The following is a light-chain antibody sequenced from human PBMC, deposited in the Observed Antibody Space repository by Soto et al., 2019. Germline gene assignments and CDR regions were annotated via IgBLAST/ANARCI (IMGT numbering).Light chain of an antibody. CDR2: GAS. CDR3: PHYNYWPPPT. CDR1: QSVGSN. J-gene: IGKJ1*01. Sequence: EIVMTQSPGTLSVSPGESATLSCRASQSVGSNLAWYQLKPGQAPRLLIYGASTRATGLPARFSGSGSGTDFTLTISSLQSEDCAVYYCPHYNYWPPPTFGQGTKVII. V-gene: IGKV3-15*01.